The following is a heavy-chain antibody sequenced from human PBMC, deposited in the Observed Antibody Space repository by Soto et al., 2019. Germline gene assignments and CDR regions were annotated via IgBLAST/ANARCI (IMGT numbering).Heavy chain of an antibody. V-gene: IGHV3-30-3*01. CDR2: LSYDVSNK. Sequence: GGSLRLSCAASGFTFSIYSMHWVRQAPGKGLEWVAVLSYDVSNKYYADSVKGRFTISRDNAKNTLYLQMNSLRAEDTAVYYCVRGEGGWETYWGQGTLVTVSS. J-gene: IGHJ4*02. D-gene: IGHD6-19*01. CDR1: GFTFSIYS. CDR3: VRGEGGWETY.